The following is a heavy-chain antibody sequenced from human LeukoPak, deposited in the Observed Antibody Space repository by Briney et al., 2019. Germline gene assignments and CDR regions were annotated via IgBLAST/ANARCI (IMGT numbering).Heavy chain of an antibody. CDR1: GFTFSSYA. Sequence: GRSLRLSCAASGFTFSSYAMHWVRQAPGKGLEWLAVISYDGSNKYYADSVKGRFTISRDNSKNTLYLQMNSLRAEDTAVYYCARGPYYYDSSGYYFVYWGQGTLVTVSS. CDR3: ARGPYYYDSSGYYFVY. CDR2: ISYDGSNK. D-gene: IGHD3-22*01. V-gene: IGHV3-30*04. J-gene: IGHJ4*02.